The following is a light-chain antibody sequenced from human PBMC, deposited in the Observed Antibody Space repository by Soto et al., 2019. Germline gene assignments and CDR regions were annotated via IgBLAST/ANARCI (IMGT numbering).Light chain of an antibody. J-gene: IGKJ1*01. Sequence: EIVLTQSPGTLSLSPGERATLSCRASQSVSSSYLAWYQQKPGQAPRLLIYGASSRATVIPDRFSGSGSGAEFEHHINRLEPEDLAVYYCQPYGSSPRMFGQGTKGDIQ. CDR3: QPYGSSPRM. CDR2: GAS. V-gene: IGKV3-20*01. CDR1: QSVSSSY.